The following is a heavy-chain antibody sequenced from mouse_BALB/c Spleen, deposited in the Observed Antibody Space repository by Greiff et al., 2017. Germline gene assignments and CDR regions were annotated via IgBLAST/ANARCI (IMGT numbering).Heavy chain of an antibody. CDR1: GYSFTSYW. J-gene: IGHJ1*01. V-gene: IGHV1S130*01. D-gene: IGHD2-4*01. CDR2: IHPNSGNT. CDR3: ARSYYDYGYWYFDV. Sequence: VQLQQSGTVLARPGASVKMSCKASGYSFTSYWMHWVKQRPGQGLEWIGEIHPNSGNTNYNEKFKGKATLTVDTSSSTAYVDLSSLTSEDSAVYYCARSYYDYGYWYFDVWGAGTTVTVSS.